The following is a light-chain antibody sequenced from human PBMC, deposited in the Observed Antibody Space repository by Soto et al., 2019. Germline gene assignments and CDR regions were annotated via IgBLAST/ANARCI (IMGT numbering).Light chain of an antibody. CDR2: AAS. CDR3: LQDYNYPWT. V-gene: IGKV1-6*01. Sequence: AIQMTQSPSSLSASVGDRVTISCRASQGIRDELGWYQQKPGKAPMLLIYAASSLQSGVPSRFRGSGSGTDFILTISSLHPEDFATYYCLQDYNYPWTFGQGTKVEIK. J-gene: IGKJ1*01. CDR1: QGIRDE.